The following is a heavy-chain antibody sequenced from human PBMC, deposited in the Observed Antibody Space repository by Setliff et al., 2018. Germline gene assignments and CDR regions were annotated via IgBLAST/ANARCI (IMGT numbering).Heavy chain of an antibody. CDR3: RLWFEETMRDY. CDR1: GFVVTNNE. CDR2: TYSSGAT. J-gene: IGHJ4*02. D-gene: IGHD3-10*01. Sequence: PGGSLRLSCAASGFVVTNNEMSWVRQAPGKGLEWVSVTYSSGATNYADSVKGRFIISRDDSRNTLYLQMNSLRGEDTAVYYCRLWFEETMRDYWGQGTLVTVSS. V-gene: IGHV3-53*01.